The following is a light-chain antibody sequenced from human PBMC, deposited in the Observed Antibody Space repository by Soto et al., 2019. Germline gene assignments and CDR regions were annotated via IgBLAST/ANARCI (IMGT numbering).Light chain of an antibody. Sequence: EIVMTQSPGTLSVSPGERAILSCRASQSVSRNLAWYQQKPGQTPRLLIYGASTRATGIPARFSGSGSGTEFTLTISSLQSEDFAVYYCQQYNNWPPFTFGPGTKVDIK. CDR3: QQYNNWPPFT. J-gene: IGKJ3*01. CDR2: GAS. CDR1: QSVSRN. V-gene: IGKV3-15*01.